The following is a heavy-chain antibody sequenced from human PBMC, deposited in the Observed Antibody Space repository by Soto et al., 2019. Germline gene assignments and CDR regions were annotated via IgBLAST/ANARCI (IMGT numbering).Heavy chain of an antibody. CDR1: GYTFTKYD. CDR3: VRQYYDFWTDYPDFDY. J-gene: IGHJ4*02. Sequence: GASVKVSCKASGYTFTKYDISWVRQAPGQGLEWLGLISPNSGRPSYAQKFEGRVTMTTGTSTTTAYLELRSLRSDDTAVYYCVRQYYDFWTDYPDFDYWGQGTLVTVSS. D-gene: IGHD3-3*01. CDR2: ISPNSGRP. V-gene: IGHV1-18*04.